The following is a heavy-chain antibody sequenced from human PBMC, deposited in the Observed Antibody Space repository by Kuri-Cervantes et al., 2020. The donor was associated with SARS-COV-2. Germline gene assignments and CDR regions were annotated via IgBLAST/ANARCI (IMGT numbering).Heavy chain of an antibody. CDR1: GFSLSTSGMC. CDR3: ARERIVVVPAATTGFEGADYYYYMDV. V-gene: IGHV4-61*08. J-gene: IGHJ6*03. Sequence: SGPTLVKPTQTLTLTCTFSGFSLSTSGMCVSWIRQPPGKGLEWIGYIYYSGSTNYNPSLKSRVTISVDTSKNQFSLKLSSVTAVDTAVYYCARERIVVVPAATTGFEGADYYYYMDVWGRGTTVTVSS. D-gene: IGHD2-2*01. CDR2: IYYSGST.